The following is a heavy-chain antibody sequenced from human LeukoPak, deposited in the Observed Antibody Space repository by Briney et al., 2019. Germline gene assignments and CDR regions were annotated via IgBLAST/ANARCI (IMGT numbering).Heavy chain of an antibody. D-gene: IGHD3-16*02. CDR1: GFTFGAYW. J-gene: IGHJ4*02. V-gene: IGHV3-7*01. CDR2: IKDDGSAQ. Sequence: GGSLRLPCAASGFTFGAYWMSWFCQAPGKGPEWVASIKDDGSAQFHVDSLEGRFTISRDNAKNTLYLQMDTMRVEDTAVYYCARHIVGEQNFDYWSQGTLVTVSS. CDR3: ARHIVGEQNFDY.